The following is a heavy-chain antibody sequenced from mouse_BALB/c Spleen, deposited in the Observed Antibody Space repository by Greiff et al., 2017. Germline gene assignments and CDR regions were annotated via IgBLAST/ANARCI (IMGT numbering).Heavy chain of an antibody. Sequence: EVHLVESGGGLVKPGGSLKLSCAASGFTFSSYAMSWVRQTPEKRLEWVATISSGGSYTYYPDSVKGRFTISRDNAKNTLYLQMSSLRSEDTAMYYCARQGDSFDYWGQGTTLTVSS. CDR1: GFTFSSYA. CDR2: ISSGGSYT. V-gene: IGHV5-9-3*01. CDR3: ARQGDSFDY. J-gene: IGHJ2*01.